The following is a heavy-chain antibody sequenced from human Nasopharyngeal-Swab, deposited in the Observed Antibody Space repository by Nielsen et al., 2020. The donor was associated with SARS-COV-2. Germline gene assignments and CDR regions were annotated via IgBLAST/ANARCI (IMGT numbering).Heavy chain of an antibody. CDR1: GFTFSSYW. CDR3: ARDLVTGQRFDY. CDR2: IKQDGGEK. J-gene: IGHJ4*02. V-gene: IGHV3-7*01. D-gene: IGHD2-21*02. Sequence: GESLKISCAASGFTFSSYWMSWVRQAPGKGLEWVANIKQDGGEKNYVDSVKGRFTISRDNAKNAVYLQMNSLRPEDTAVYYCARDLVTGQRFDYWGQGTLVTVSS.